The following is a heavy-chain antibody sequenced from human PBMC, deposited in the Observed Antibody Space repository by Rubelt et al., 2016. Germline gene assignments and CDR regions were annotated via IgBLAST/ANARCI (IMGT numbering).Heavy chain of an antibody. D-gene: IGHD6-6*01. V-gene: IGHV4-59*08. CDR1: GGSISSYY. Sequence: QVQLQESGPGLVKASETLSLTCTVSGGSISSYYWSWIRQPPGKGPAWIGYIHYSGSTKYNHSLKSRVTILVDRSKNQFSLMLSSEMAADTAGYYCARLSSSAGIDYWGQGILVTVSS. CDR2: IHYSGST. CDR3: ARLSSSAGIDY. J-gene: IGHJ4*02.